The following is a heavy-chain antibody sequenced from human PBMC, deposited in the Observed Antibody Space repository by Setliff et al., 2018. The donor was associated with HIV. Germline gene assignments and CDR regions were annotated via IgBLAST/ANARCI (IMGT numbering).Heavy chain of an antibody. J-gene: IGHJ4*02. Sequence: LSLTCTVSGDSISSGGYYWSWIRQYPGKGLEWIGYIYYSGSTYYNPSLQSRVTMSVETSKSRFSLRLKSVTAADTAVYYCARVIQPSSSPFDFWGQGILVTVSS. CDR2: IYYSGST. CDR1: GDSISSGGYY. D-gene: IGHD6-13*01. CDR3: ARVIQPSSSPFDF. V-gene: IGHV4-31*03.